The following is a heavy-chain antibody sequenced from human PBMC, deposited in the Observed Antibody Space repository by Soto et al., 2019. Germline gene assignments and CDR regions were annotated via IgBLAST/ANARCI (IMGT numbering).Heavy chain of an antibody. CDR1: GYSFTSYW. V-gene: IGHV5-10-1*01. Sequence: GESLKISCKGSGYSFTSYWISWVRQMPGKGLEWMGRIDPSDSYTNYSPSFQGHVTISADKSISTAYLQWSSLKASDTAMYYCASLTPVAIRTNSSYYYGLDVWGQGTTVTVSS. D-gene: IGHD3-9*01. J-gene: IGHJ6*02. CDR2: IDPSDSYT. CDR3: ASLTPVAIRTNSSYYYGLDV.